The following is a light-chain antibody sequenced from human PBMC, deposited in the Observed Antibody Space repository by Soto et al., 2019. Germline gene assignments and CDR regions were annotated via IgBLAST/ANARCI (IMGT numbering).Light chain of an antibody. CDR1: QSVSSN. Sequence: EIVMTQSPAPLSVSPGQIATLSCRASQSVSSNLAWYQQKPCQAPRLLIYGASTRATGIPARFSGSGSGTEFTLTISSLQSEDFAVYYCQQYNNRPPWTFGQGTKVEIK. CDR3: QQYNNRPPWT. V-gene: IGKV3-15*01. CDR2: GAS. J-gene: IGKJ1*01.